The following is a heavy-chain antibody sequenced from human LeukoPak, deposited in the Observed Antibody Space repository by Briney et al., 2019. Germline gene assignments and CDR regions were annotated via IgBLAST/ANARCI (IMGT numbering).Heavy chain of an antibody. J-gene: IGHJ4*02. CDR2: ISGGGIT. CDR3: ATTYYYDSSGYAGY. D-gene: IGHD3-22*01. CDR1: GFIVSSNY. Sequence: GGSLRLSCAASGFIVSSNYMSWVRQAPGKGLEWVSVISGGGITYYTDSVKGRFTISRDNAKNTLYLQMNSLGAEDTAVYYCATTYYYDSSGYAGYWGQGTLVTVSS. V-gene: IGHV3-53*01.